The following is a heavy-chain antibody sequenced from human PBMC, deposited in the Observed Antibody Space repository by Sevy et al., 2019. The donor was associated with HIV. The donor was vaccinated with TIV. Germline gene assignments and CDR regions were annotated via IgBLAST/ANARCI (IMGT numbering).Heavy chain of an antibody. D-gene: IGHD3-10*01. V-gene: IGHV4-34*01. J-gene: IGHJ6*02. CDR3: ARAGYYYGSGSYYNGYYYGMDV. CDR1: GGSFSGYY. Sequence: SETLSLTCAVYGGSFSGYYWSWIRQPPGKGLEWIGEINHSGSTNYNPSLKSRVTISVDTSKNQFSLKLSSVTAADTAVYYYARAGYYYGSGSYYNGYYYGMDVWGQGTTVTVSS. CDR2: INHSGST.